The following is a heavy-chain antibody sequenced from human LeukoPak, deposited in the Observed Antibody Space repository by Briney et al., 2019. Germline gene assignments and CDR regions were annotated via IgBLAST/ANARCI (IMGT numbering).Heavy chain of an antibody. D-gene: IGHD2-2*01. CDR1: GFTFSSNA. CDR3: AKLTRGYCSSTACPNWLDP. J-gene: IGHJ5*02. Sequence: PGGSLRLSCAASGFTFSSNAMTWVRQAPGKGLEWVAFISYDGSNKCYADSVKGRFTISRDNSKNTLYLQMNSLRAGDTAIYYCAKLTRGYCSSTACPNWLDPWGQGTLVTVSS. V-gene: IGHV3-30*18. CDR2: ISYDGSNK.